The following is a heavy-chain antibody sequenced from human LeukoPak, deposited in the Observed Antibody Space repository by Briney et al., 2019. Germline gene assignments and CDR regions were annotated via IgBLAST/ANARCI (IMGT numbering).Heavy chain of an antibody. CDR3: ATYRQVLLPFES. D-gene: IGHD2-8*02. J-gene: IGHJ4*02. CDR2: IFPSGGEI. CDR1: GFTFSTFA. Sequence: GALRLSCAASGFTFSTFAMIWVRQPPGKGLEWVSSIFPSGGEIHYADSVRGRFTISRDNSKSTLSLQMNSLRAEDTAIYYCATYRQVLLPFESWGQGTLVTVSS. V-gene: IGHV3-23*01.